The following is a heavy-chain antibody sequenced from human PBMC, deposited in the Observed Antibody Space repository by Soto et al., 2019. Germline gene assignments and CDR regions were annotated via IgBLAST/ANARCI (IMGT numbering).Heavy chain of an antibody. CDR1: GFTFSDNL. Sequence: QVQLVQSVAELKKPGASVNISCTASGFTFSDNLINWVRQVPGQGLERMGWLNPDTGNTRYSETFQGRVTISRHPSASIAYLELSGLENEDTALYFCARDIQSVGPRANDAFDVWGQGTMITVSS. D-gene: IGHD5-18*01. J-gene: IGHJ3*01. CDR2: LNPDTGNT. V-gene: IGHV1-3*01. CDR3: ARDIQSVGPRANDAFDV.